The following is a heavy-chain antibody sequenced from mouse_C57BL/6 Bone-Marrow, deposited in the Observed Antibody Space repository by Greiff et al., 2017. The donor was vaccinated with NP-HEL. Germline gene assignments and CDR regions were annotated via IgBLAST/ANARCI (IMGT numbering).Heavy chain of an antibody. CDR2: ISNGGGST. Sequence: EVQLVESGGGLAQPGGSLKLSCAASGFTFSDYYMYWVRQTPEKRLEWVAYISNGGGSTYYPDTVKGRFTISRDNAKNPLYLQMSSLKSEDTAMYYCARRGLGKKDYAMDYWGQGTSVTVSS. CDR3: ARRGLGKKDYAMDY. D-gene: IGHD3-3*01. V-gene: IGHV5-12*01. CDR1: GFTFSDYY. J-gene: IGHJ4*01.